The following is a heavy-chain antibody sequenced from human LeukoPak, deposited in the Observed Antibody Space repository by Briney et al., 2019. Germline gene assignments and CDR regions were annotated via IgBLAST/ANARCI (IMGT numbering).Heavy chain of an antibody. Sequence: ASVKVSCKASGYTFTSYGISWVRQAPGQGLEWMGWISAYNGNTNYAQKLQGRVTMTTDTSTSTAYMELSSLRSEDTAVYYCARGHDILTGSPNFDYWGQGTLVTVSS. CDR2: ISAYNGNT. CDR1: GYTFTSYG. V-gene: IGHV1-18*01. D-gene: IGHD3-9*01. CDR3: ARGHDILTGSPNFDY. J-gene: IGHJ4*02.